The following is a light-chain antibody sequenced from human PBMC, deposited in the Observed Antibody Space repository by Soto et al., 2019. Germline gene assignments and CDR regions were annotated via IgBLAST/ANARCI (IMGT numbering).Light chain of an antibody. CDR3: AAWDDSLNAVL. CDR2: SND. Sequence: QSALTQPPSASGTPGQRVTISCSGSRSSIGSNTVDWYQQLPGTAPKVVIYSNDQRPSGVPDRFSGSKSGTSASLAISGLQSEDEADYYCAAWDDSLNAVLFGGGTKVTVL. CDR1: RSSIGSNT. J-gene: IGLJ3*02. V-gene: IGLV1-44*01.